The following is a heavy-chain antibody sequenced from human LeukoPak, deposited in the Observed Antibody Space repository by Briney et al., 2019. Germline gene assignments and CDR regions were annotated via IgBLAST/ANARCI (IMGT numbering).Heavy chain of an antibody. D-gene: IGHD2/OR15-2a*01. CDR2: IIPIFGTA. Sequence: SVKVSCNASGGTFSSYAISWVRQAPGQGLEWMGGIIPIFGTANYAQKFQGRVTITTDESTSTAYMELSSLRSEDTAVYYCARGIVESTEYPYNWFDPWGQGTLVTVSS. CDR3: ARGIVESTEYPYNWFDP. CDR1: GGTFSSYA. V-gene: IGHV1-69*05. J-gene: IGHJ5*02.